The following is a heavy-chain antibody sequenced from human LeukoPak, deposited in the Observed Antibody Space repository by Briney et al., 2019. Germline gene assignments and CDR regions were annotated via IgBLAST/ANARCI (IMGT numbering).Heavy chain of an antibody. J-gene: IGHJ4*02. V-gene: IGHV1-69*04. CDR2: IIPILGIA. Sequence: SVKVSCKASGYTFTSYYMHWVRQAPGQGLEWMGRIIPILGIANYAQKFQGRVTINADKSTSTAYMELSSLRSEDTAVYYCARATLDDYGGNSPFDYWGQGTLVTVSS. D-gene: IGHD4-23*01. CDR3: ARATLDDYGGNSPFDY. CDR1: GYTFTSYY.